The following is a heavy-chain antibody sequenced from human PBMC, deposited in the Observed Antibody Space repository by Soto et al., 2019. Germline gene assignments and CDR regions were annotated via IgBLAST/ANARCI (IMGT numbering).Heavy chain of an antibody. V-gene: IGHV1-69*06. D-gene: IGHD6-19*01. CDR2: IIPTCGTA. CDR1: GGTVSSSA. Sequence: QVQLVQSGAEMREPGSSVKVSCKASGGTVSSSAINWLRQAPGQGPEWMGGIIPTCGTANYIEKFRGRVTSTADTSTSTAYMEVSSLTSEDTSMYFCARSETAGHRGFDIWGQGTMVTVSS. CDR3: ARSETAGHRGFDI. J-gene: IGHJ3*02.